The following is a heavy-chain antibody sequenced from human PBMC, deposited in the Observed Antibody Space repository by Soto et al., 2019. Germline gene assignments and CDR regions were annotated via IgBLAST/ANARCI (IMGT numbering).Heavy chain of an antibody. CDR2: MNPNSGNT. J-gene: IGHJ6*03. V-gene: IGHV1-8*01. CDR3: ARGLLSITIFHRYYYYMDV. D-gene: IGHD3-3*01. Sequence: GASVKVSCKASGYTFTSYDINWVRQATGQGLEWMGWMNPNSGNTGYAQKFQGRVTMTRNTSISTAYMELSSLRSEDTAVYYCARGLLSITIFHRYYYYMDVWGKGTTVTVSS. CDR1: GYTFTSYD.